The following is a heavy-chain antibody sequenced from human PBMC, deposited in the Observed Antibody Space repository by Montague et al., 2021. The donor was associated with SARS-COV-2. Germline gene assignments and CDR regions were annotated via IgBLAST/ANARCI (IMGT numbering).Heavy chain of an antibody. CDR2: INHIGST. CDR3: ARGPRITMIVVVITDIRFDP. V-gene: IGHV4-34*01. Sequence: SETLSLTCAVYGGSFSGYYWSWIRQPPGKGLEWIGEINHIGSTNYNPSXXSRVTISVDTSKNQFSLKLSSVTAADTAVYYCARGPRITMIVVVITDIRFDPWGQGTLVTVSS. CDR1: GGSFSGYY. D-gene: IGHD3-22*01. J-gene: IGHJ5*02.